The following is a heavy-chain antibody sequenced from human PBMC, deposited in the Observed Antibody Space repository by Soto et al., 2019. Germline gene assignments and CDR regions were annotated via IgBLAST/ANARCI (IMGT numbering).Heavy chain of an antibody. CDR3: ARDQDGSGSYWNYYGMDV. Sequence: EVQLVESGGGLVKPGGSLRLSCAASGFTFSSYSMNWVRQAPGKGLERVSSISSSSSYIYYADSVKGRFTISRDNAKNSLYLQMNSLRAEDTAVYYCARDQDGSGSYWNYYGMDVWGQGTTVTVSS. J-gene: IGHJ6*02. D-gene: IGHD1-26*01. CDR2: ISSSSSYI. V-gene: IGHV3-21*01. CDR1: GFTFSSYS.